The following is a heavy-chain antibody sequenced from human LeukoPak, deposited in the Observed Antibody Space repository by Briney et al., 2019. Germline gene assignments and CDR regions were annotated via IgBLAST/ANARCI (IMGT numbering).Heavy chain of an antibody. V-gene: IGHV4-30-2*01. Sequence: SETLSLTCAVSGGSISSGGYSWSWIWQPPGKGLEWIGYIYHSGSTYYNPSLKSRVTISVDRSKNQFSLKLSSVTAADTAVYYCARDYYGSGSYYAFDIWGQGTMVTVSS. CDR3: ARDYYGSGSYYAFDI. CDR1: GGSISSGGYS. CDR2: IYHSGST. D-gene: IGHD3-10*01. J-gene: IGHJ3*02.